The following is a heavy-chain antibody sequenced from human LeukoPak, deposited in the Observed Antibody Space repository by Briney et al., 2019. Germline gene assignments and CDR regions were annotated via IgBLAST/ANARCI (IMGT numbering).Heavy chain of an antibody. CDR2: INHSGST. J-gene: IGHJ4*02. CDR3: ARHEEEDGYNAKTLDY. V-gene: IGHV4-34*01. D-gene: IGHD5-24*01. Sequence: PSETLSLTCAVYGGSFSGYYWSWIRQPPGKGLEWIGEINHSGSTNYNPSLKSRVTISVDTSKNQFSLRLSSVTAADTAVYYCARHEEEDGYNAKTLDYWGRGTLVTVSS. CDR1: GGSFSGYY.